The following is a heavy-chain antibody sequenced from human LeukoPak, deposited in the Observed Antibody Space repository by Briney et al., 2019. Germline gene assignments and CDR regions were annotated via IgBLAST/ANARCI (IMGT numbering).Heavy chain of an antibody. Sequence: ASVKVSCKASGYTFTSYDINWVRQAPGQGLEWMGWMNPNSGNTGYAQKFQGRVTITRNTSLSTAYMELSSLRSEDTAVYYCARARRSIDIVVVPAASYYFDYWGQGTLVTVSS. D-gene: IGHD2-2*01. CDR2: MNPNSGNT. V-gene: IGHV1-8*03. CDR1: GYTFTSYD. J-gene: IGHJ4*02. CDR3: ARARRSIDIVVVPAASYYFDY.